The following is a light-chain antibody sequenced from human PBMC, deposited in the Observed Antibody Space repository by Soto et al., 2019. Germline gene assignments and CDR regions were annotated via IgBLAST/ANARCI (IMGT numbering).Light chain of an antibody. CDR2: AAT. Sequence: DIPLTQSPSSLSASVGDRVTITCRASQSVRTYLNWYQHKPGTAPKVLIYAATSLQSGVPSRFSVRTSGTHFTLTIISLQPEDFATYYCQQSYSQPLTFGGGTRVEI. V-gene: IGKV1-39*01. J-gene: IGKJ4*01. CDR1: QSVRTY. CDR3: QQSYSQPLT.